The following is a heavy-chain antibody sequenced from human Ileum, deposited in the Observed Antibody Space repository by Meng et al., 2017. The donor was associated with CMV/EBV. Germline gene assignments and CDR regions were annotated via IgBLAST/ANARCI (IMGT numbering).Heavy chain of an antibody. CDR3: ARAIKTAGQSGSSYDQ. J-gene: IGHJ4*02. Sequence: ASVKVSCKASGYPFTEYFLHWLRQAPGQRLEWMGRTQYHSDFGETVHAEKFKGRVSITRDTSSESTYMEVTALKADDTAIYYCARAIKTAGQSGSSYDQWGQGTLVTVSS. D-gene: IGHD1-26*01. V-gene: IGHV1-2*06. CDR2: TQYHSDFGET. CDR1: GYPFTEYF.